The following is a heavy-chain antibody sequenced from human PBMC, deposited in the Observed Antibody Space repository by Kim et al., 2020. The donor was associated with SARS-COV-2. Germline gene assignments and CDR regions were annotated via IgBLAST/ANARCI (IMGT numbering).Heavy chain of an antibody. Sequence: SVKGRFTIFRDNAKNSLYLQMNSLRAEDTAVYYCARGTATGHYYYYGLDVWGQGTTVTVSS. CDR3: ARGTATGHYYYYGLDV. V-gene: IGHV3-7*04. D-gene: IGHD1-26*01. J-gene: IGHJ6*02.